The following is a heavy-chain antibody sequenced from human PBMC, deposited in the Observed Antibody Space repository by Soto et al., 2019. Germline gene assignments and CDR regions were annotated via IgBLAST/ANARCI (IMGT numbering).Heavy chain of an antibody. D-gene: IGHD6-6*01. CDR1: GGSISSGSYY. Sequence: SETLSLTCIVSGGSISSGSYYWGWIRQPPGRGLEWIGSIYYSGSTYYNPSLKSRVTISVDTSKNQFSLKLSSVTAADTAVFYCARHRARNWFDPWGQGTLVTVSS. V-gene: IGHV4-39*01. CDR2: IYYSGST. CDR3: ARHRARNWFDP. J-gene: IGHJ5*02.